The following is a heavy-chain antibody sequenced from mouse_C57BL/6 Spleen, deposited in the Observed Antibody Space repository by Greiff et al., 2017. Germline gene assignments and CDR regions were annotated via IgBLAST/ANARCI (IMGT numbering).Heavy chain of an antibody. CDR2: ISSGSSTI. J-gene: IGHJ2*01. D-gene: IGHD2-4*01. CDR1: GFAFSDYG. V-gene: IGHV5-17*01. CDR3: ARPNDYDGYYFDY. Sequence: EVQLVESGGGLVKPGGSLKLSCAASGFAFSDYGMHWVRQAPEKGLEWVAYISSGSSTIYYADTVKGRFTISRDNAKNTLFLQMTSLRSEDTAMYYCARPNDYDGYYFDYWGQGTTLTVSS.